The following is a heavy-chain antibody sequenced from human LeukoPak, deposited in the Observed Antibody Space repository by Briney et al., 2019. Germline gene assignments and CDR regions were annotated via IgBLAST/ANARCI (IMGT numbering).Heavy chain of an antibody. V-gene: IGHV1-69*05. D-gene: IGHD3-22*01. Sequence: SVKVSCKASGGTFSSYAISWVRQAPGQGLEWMGRIIPIFGTANYAQKFQGRVTITTGESTSTAYMELSSLRSEDTAVYYCARDHKYYYDSSGYYYANYYYYYMDVWGKGTTVTVSS. CDR1: GGTFSSYA. CDR2: IIPIFGTA. CDR3: ARDHKYYYDSSGYYYANYYYYYMDV. J-gene: IGHJ6*03.